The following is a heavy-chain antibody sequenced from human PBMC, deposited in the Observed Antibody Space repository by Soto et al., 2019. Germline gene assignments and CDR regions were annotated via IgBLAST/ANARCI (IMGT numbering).Heavy chain of an antibody. V-gene: IGHV3-7*03. Sequence: GGSLRLSCAASGFTFSSDWMSWVRQAPGKGLERVANIKQDGSEKYYVDSVKGRFTISRDNAKNSLYLQMNSLRAEDTAVYYCARDPNYDFWSGYWYYYGMDVWGQGTTVTVSS. CDR1: GFTFSSDW. CDR2: IKQDGSEK. J-gene: IGHJ6*02. D-gene: IGHD3-3*01. CDR3: ARDPNYDFWSGYWYYYGMDV.